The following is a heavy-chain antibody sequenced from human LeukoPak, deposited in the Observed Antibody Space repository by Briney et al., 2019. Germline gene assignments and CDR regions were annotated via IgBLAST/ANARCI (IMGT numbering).Heavy chain of an antibody. Sequence: SETLSLTCAVSGGSISSSNWWWWVRPPPGEGLEWIGVIYHSGSTNYKPSVKSRVTISVDKSKNPFSLKLSSVTAADTAVYYCGRVDTYRIGSYYYYYIHVWVKGATVA. D-gene: IGHD6-19*01. V-gene: IGHV4-4*02. CDR2: IYHSGST. CDR3: GRVDTYRIGSYYYYYIHV. J-gene: IGHJ6*03. CDR1: GGSISSSNW.